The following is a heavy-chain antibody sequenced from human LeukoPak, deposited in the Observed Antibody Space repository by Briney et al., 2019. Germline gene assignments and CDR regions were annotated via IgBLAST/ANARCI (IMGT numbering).Heavy chain of an antibody. Sequence: ASVKVSCKASGYIFTDYYMHWVRQAPGQELGWMGRINPNSGGTNYAQNFQGRVTMIRDTSISTAYMELSRLRSDDTAVYYCARFIDSWNYDYWGQGTLVTVSS. CDR1: GYIFTDYY. CDR3: ARFIDSWNYDY. V-gene: IGHV1-2*06. J-gene: IGHJ4*02. CDR2: INPNSGGT. D-gene: IGHD1-7*01.